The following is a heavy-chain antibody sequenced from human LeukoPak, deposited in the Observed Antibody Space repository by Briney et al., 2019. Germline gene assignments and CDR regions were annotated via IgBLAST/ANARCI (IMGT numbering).Heavy chain of an antibody. J-gene: IGHJ4*02. Sequence: SGTLSLTCAVSGGSISSNNWWSWVRQPPGKGLEWIGEIYHIGNTNYNPSLKSRVTISVDKSNDQFSLKLNSVTAADTAVYYCASHGAFYLAYWGQGTLVTVSS. CDR1: GGSISSNNW. CDR2: IYHIGNT. D-gene: IGHD2/OR15-2a*01. CDR3: ASHGAFYLAY. V-gene: IGHV4-4*02.